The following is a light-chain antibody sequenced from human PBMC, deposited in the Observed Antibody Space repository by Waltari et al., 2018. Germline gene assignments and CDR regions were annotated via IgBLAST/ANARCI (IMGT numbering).Light chain of an antibody. CDR3: QQNVTSPLT. CDR2: SST. V-gene: IGKV3-20*01. CDR1: QSVNSGY. Sequence: IVLTQSPGTLSLSPGERATLPCRASQSVNSGYFAWYQQKPGQAPRLLIYSSTTRATGTPNRFSGSGSATDFTLIISRLEPEDFAVYYCQQNVTSPLTFGAGTKVEIK. J-gene: IGKJ4*01.